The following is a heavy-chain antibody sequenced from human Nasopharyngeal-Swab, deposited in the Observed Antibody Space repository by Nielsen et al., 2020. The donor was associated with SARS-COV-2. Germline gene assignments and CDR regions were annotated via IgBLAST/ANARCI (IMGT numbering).Heavy chain of an antibody. CDR1: GYTFTSYG. CDR3: AREGRGYYYYGMDV. Sequence: ASVKVSCKASGYTFTSYGISWVRQAPGQGLEWMGWISAYNGNTNYAQKFQGRVTITADESTSTAYMELSSLRSEDTAVYYCAREGRGYYYYGMDVWGQGTTVTVSS. V-gene: IGHV1-18*01. CDR2: ISAYNGNT. J-gene: IGHJ6*02.